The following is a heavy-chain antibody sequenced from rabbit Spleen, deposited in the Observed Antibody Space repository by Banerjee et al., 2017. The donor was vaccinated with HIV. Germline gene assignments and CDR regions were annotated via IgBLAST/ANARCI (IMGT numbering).Heavy chain of an antibody. J-gene: IGHJ4*01. CDR3: ARGDTGVGLGDIFTVAYYLNL. CDR1: GFSFSSGYA. V-gene: IGHV1S43*01. CDR2: MHARNDNT. Sequence: QSLEESGGGLVKPGGTLALTCKASGFSFSSGYAPCWVRQAPGKGLAWIGCMHARNDNTYYASWVNGRFTISRSTSLNTVTLQMTSLAGADTATYFCARGDTGVGLGDIFTVAYYLNLWGPGTLVTVS. D-gene: IGHD5-1*01.